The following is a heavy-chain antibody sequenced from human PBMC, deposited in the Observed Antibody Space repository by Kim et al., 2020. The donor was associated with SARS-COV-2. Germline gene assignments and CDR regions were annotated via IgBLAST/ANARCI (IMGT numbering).Heavy chain of an antibody. V-gene: IGHV3-23*01. CDR3: AKGGYCATTSCFQGAYDV. J-gene: IGHJ3*01. Sequence: KGRFTISRDNSKNTLILQMNSLRAEDTAVYFCAKGGYCATTSCFQGAYDVWGQGTMVTVSS. D-gene: IGHD2-2*01.